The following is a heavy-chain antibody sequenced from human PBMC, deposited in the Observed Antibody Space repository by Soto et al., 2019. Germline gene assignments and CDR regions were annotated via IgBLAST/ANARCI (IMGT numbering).Heavy chain of an antibody. D-gene: IGHD2-15*01. J-gene: IGHJ6*02. Sequence: QVQLVQSGAEVKKPGSSVKVSCKASGGTFSIYAISWVRQAPGQRLEWMGGIIPIFGTANYAQKFQGRVTITADESTSTSYMELSSLRSEDTAVYYCARVYCSGGSCFPPAYYYYGMDVWGQGTTVTVSS. CDR1: GGTFSIYA. CDR3: ARVYCSGGSCFPPAYYYYGMDV. CDR2: IIPIFGTA. V-gene: IGHV1-69*01.